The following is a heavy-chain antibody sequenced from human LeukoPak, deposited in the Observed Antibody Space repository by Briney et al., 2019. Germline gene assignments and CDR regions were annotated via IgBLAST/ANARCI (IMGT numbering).Heavy chain of an antibody. J-gene: IGHJ1*01. CDR3: ASEFRLDNSGWMEYFQH. CDR1: GFRFSSYA. D-gene: IGHD5-12*01. V-gene: IGHV3-30-3*01. Sequence: GGSLRLPCAASGFRFSSYAMHWVRQAPGKGLEWLAVISYDESNKYYADSVKGRFTISRDNSKNTLYLQMNRLRAEDTALYYCASEFRLDNSGWMEYFQHWGQGTLVTVSS. CDR2: ISYDESNK.